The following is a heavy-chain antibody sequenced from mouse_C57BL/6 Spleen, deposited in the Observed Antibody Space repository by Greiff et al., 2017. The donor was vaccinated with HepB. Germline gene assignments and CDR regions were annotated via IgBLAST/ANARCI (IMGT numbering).Heavy chain of an antibody. CDR1: GFTFSDYG. J-gene: IGHJ2*01. CDR2: ISSGSSTI. V-gene: IGHV5-17*01. CDR3: ARIRYYGSSFDY. Sequence: EVHLVESGGGLVKPGGSLKLSCAASGFTFSDYGMHWVRQAPEKGLEWVAYISSGSSTIYYADTVKGRFTISRDNAKNTLFLQMTSLRSEDTAMYYCARIRYYGSSFDYWGQGTTLTVSS. D-gene: IGHD1-1*01.